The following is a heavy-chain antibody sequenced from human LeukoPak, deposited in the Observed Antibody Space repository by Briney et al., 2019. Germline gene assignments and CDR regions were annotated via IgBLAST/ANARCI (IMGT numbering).Heavy chain of an antibody. J-gene: IGHJ4*02. CDR1: GFTFTTYG. CDR2: ISYDGGYK. CDR3: ANIPYSSSSGDY. Sequence: SGGSLRLSCAASGFTFTTYGMHWVRQAPGKGLEWVALISYDGGYKYYADSVKGRFTISRDNSKNTLYLQMNSLRAEDTAVYYCANIPYSSSSGDYWGQGTLVTVSS. D-gene: IGHD6-6*01. V-gene: IGHV3-30*18.